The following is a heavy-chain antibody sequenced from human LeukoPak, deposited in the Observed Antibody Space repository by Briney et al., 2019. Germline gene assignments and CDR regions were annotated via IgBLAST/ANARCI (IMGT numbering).Heavy chain of an antibody. Sequence: GGSLRLSCAASGFTFSSYVMSWVRQAPGKGLEWVSAISGSGGSTYYPASVRGRFTISRDNSKNTLYLQMNSLRAEDTAVYYCAKDRYYGSGSYYAYYYYGMDVWGQGTTVTVSS. CDR2: ISGSGGST. D-gene: IGHD3-10*01. CDR3: AKDRYYGSGSYYAYYYYGMDV. J-gene: IGHJ6*02. V-gene: IGHV3-23*01. CDR1: GFTFSSYV.